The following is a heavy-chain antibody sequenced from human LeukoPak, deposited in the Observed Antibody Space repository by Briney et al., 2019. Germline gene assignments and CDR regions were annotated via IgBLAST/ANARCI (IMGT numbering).Heavy chain of an antibody. V-gene: IGHV4-59*01. CDR3: ARAPYSSGSWTFFDY. D-gene: IGHD6-19*01. CDR2: IYYSGST. CDR1: GGSISSYY. Sequence: SETLSLTCTVSGGSISSYYWSWIRQPPGRGLEWIGYIYYSGSTNYNPSLKSRVTISADTSKNQFSLKLSSVTAADTAVYYCARAPYSSGSWTFFDYWGQGTLVTVSS. J-gene: IGHJ4*02.